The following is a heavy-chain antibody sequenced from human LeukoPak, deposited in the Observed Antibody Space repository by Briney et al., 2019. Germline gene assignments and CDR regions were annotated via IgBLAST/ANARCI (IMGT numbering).Heavy chain of an antibody. CDR2: IYYSGST. CDR3: ARVYSSRNDFDY. J-gene: IGHJ4*02. CDR1: GGSVYSYY. V-gene: IGHV4-59*02. Sequence: SETLSLTCTVSGGSVYSYYWSWIRQPPGKGLEWIGYIYYSGSTNYNPSLKSRVTISVDTSKNQFSLKLSSVTAADTAVYYCARVYSSRNDFDYWGQGTLVTVSS. D-gene: IGHD1-1*01.